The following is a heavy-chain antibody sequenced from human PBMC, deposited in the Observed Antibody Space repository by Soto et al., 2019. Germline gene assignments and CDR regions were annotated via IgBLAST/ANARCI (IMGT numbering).Heavy chain of an antibody. CDR2: ISGSGGST. V-gene: IGHV3-23*01. CDR1: GFTFSSYA. CDR3: AKAEGLLRYFDQWDDFDI. Sequence: PGGSLRLSCAASGFTFSSYAMSWVRQAPGKGLEWVSAISGSGGSTYYADSVKGRFTISRDNSKNTLYLQMNSLRAEDTAVYYCAKAEGLLRYFDQWDDFDIWGQGTMVTVSS. J-gene: IGHJ3*02. D-gene: IGHD3-9*01.